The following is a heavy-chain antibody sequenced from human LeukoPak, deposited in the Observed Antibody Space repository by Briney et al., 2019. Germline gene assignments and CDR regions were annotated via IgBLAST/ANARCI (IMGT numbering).Heavy chain of an antibody. V-gene: IGHV3-23*01. CDR2: ISGSGGNT. CDR3: SGGGNWNYVNF. CDR1: GLTFSSCA. D-gene: IGHD1-1*01. Sequence: GGSLRLSCAASGLTFSSCAMSWVRQAPGKGLEWVSVISGSGGNTYYPDSVKGRFTISRDNSKNTVYLQMNRLRVEDTAVYYCSGGGNWNYVNFWGQGTLVTVSS. J-gene: IGHJ4*02.